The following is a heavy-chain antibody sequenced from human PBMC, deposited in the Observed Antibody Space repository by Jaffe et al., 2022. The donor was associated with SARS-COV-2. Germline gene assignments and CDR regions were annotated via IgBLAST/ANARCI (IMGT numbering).Heavy chain of an antibody. CDR1: GGSISSYY. CDR3: ARGHYDSSGYSRLYDAFDI. Sequence: QVQLQESGPGLVKPSETLSLTCTVSGGSISSYYWSWIRQPPGKGLEWIGYIYYSGSTNYNPSLKSRVTISVDTSKNQFSLKLSSVTAADTAVYYCARGHYDSSGYSRLYDAFDIWGQGTMVTVSS. D-gene: IGHD3-22*01. J-gene: IGHJ3*02. CDR2: IYYSGST. V-gene: IGHV4-59*01.